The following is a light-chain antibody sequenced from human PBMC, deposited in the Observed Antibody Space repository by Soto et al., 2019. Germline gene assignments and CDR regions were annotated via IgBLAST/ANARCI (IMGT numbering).Light chain of an antibody. CDR2: DNN. V-gene: IGLV1-51*01. CDR3: GTWDSSMSAGI. Sequence: QSVLTQPPSVSAAPGQKVTISCSGGSSNIGNNYVSWYQQLPGTAPKLLIYDNNKRPSGIPDRFSGSKSGKSATLGITGLQSGDEADYFCGTWDSSMSAGIFGTGTKVTVL. J-gene: IGLJ1*01. CDR1: SSNIGNNY.